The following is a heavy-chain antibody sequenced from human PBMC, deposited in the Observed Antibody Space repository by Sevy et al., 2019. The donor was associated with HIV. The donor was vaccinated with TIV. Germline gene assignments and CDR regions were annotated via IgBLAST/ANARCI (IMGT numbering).Heavy chain of an antibody. CDR3: ARAENYYGGRNFDS. Sequence: GGSLRLSCAASGFTFSSYAMHWVRQAPGKGLEWVAVISYDGSNKYYADSVKGRFTISRDNSKNTLYLQMNSLRAEDTAVYYCARAENYYGGRNFDSWGQGTLVTVSS. J-gene: IGHJ4*02. CDR2: ISYDGSNK. D-gene: IGHD1-26*01. CDR1: GFTFSSYA. V-gene: IGHV3-30-3*01.